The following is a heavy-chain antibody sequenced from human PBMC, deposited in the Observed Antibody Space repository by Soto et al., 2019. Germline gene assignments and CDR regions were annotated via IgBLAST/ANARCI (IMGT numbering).Heavy chain of an antibody. CDR2: MNPNSGNT. Sequence: ASVKVSCKASGYTFTSYGISWVRQAPGQGLEWMGWMNPNSGNTGYAQKFQGRVTMTRNTSISTAYMELSSLRSEDTAVYYCATEGGSYYDSSGYYSNPPYWGQGTLVTVSS. J-gene: IGHJ4*02. CDR3: ATEGGSYYDSSGYYSNPPY. D-gene: IGHD3-22*01. V-gene: IGHV1-8*02. CDR1: GYTFTSYG.